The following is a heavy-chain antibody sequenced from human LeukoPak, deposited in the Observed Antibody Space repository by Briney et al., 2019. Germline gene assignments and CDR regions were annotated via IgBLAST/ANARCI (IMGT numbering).Heavy chain of an antibody. J-gene: IGHJ4*02. CDR3: ASRISSGSSWYRPFDY. Sequence: SETLSLTCSVSGDSISTYYWTWSRQPPGKGLEWIGSSYYSGSTNYNPSLKSRVTISVDTSKNQFSLKLSSVTAADTAVYYCASRISSGSSWYRPFDYWGQGTLVTVSS. V-gene: IGHV4-59*01. CDR2: SYYSGST. D-gene: IGHD6-13*01. CDR1: GDSISTYY.